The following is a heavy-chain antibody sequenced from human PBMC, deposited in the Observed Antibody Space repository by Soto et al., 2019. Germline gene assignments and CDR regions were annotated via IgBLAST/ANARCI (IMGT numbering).Heavy chain of an antibody. CDR2: IIPIFGTA. V-gene: IGHV1-69*12. D-gene: IGHD3-22*01. J-gene: IGHJ4*02. CDR3: ARHYYDSSGYLY. CDR1: GGTFSSYA. Sequence: QVQLVQSGAEVKKPGSSVKVSCKASGGTFSSYAISWVRQAPGQGIEWMGGIIPIFGTANYAQKFQGRVTITADESTRTAYMGLSSLRSDDTAVYYCARHYYDSSGYLYWGQGTMVTVAS.